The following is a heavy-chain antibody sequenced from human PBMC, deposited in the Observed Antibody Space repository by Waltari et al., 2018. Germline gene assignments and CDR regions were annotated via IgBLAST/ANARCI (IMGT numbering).Heavy chain of an antibody. D-gene: IGHD3-3*01. V-gene: IGHV1-3*01. CDR1: GYTFTSYA. Sequence: QVQLVQSGAEVKKPGASVKVSCKASGYTFTSYAMPWVRQAPGQRLEWMGWISAYDGNRKYVEKFQGRVTMTTDTSTNTAYMDLENLRSDDTAIYFCARQVFGVVIYYFDYWGQGTLVTVSS. CDR3: ARQVFGVVIYYFDY. CDR2: ISAYDGNR. J-gene: IGHJ4*02.